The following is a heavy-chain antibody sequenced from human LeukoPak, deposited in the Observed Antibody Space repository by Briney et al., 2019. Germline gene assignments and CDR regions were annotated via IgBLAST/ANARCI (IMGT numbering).Heavy chain of an antibody. CDR3: AKDSGYSYGYYFDY. J-gene: IGHJ4*02. D-gene: IGHD5-18*01. CDR1: GFTFSSYG. CDR2: ISYDGSNK. V-gene: IGHV3-30*18. Sequence: PGGSLRLSCAASGFTFSSYGMHWVRQAPGKGLEWVAVISYDGSNKYYADSVKGRFTISRDNSKNTLYLQMNSLRAEDTAVYYCAKDSGYSYGYYFDYWGQGTLVTVSS.